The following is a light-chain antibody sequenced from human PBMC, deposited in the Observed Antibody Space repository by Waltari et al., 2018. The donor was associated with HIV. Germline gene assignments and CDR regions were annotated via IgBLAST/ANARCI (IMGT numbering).Light chain of an antibody. Sequence: QSLLTPPPSVSGAPGQRVTISCTGSSYNMGAGYHGHWYQQLPGTAPKLLIYGNSNRPSGVPDRFSGSKSGTSASLAITGLQAEDEADYYCQSYDSSLSIVFGTGTKVTVL. CDR1: SYNMGAGYH. CDR3: QSYDSSLSIV. CDR2: GNS. V-gene: IGLV1-40*01. J-gene: IGLJ1*01.